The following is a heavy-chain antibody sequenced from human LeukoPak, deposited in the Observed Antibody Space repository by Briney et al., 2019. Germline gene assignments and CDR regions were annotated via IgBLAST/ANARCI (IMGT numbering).Heavy chain of an antibody. J-gene: IGHJ4*02. D-gene: IGHD2-2*01. V-gene: IGHV3-15*01. Sequence: GGSLRLSCAASGFTFSNAWMSWVRQAPGKGLEWVGRIKSKTDGGTTDYAAPVKGRFTISRDDSKNTLYLQMNSLKTEDTAVYYCTTVKAVVPAAMGIDFDYWGQGTLVTVSS. CDR3: TTVKAVVPAAMGIDFDY. CDR1: GFTFSNAW. CDR2: IKSKTDGGTT.